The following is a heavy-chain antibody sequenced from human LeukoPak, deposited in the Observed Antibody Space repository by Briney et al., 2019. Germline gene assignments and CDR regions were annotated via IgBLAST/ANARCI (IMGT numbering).Heavy chain of an antibody. J-gene: IGHJ6*03. V-gene: IGHV4-39*02. CDR1: GGSISSSSYY. CDR2: IYYSGST. Sequence: PSETLSLTCTVSGGSISSSSYYWGWIRQPPGKGLEWIGSIYYSGSTYYNPSLKSRVTISVDTSKNQFSLKLSSVTAADTAVYYCARDQGGDFWSGQNINYYMDVWGKGTTVTVSS. CDR3: ARDQGGDFWSGQNINYYMDV. D-gene: IGHD3-3*01.